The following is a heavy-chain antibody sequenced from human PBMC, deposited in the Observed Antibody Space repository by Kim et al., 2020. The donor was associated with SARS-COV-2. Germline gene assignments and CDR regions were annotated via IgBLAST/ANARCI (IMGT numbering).Heavy chain of an antibody. J-gene: IGHJ4*02. D-gene: IGHD3-16*02. CDR2: ISYDGSNK. Sequence: GGSLRLSCAASGFTFSSYAMHWVRQAPGKGLEWVAVISYDGSNKYYADSVKGRFTISRDNSKNTLYLQMNSLRAEDTAVYYCARVPLPPHYGFISLSFDNWGQGTLVTVSS. CDR1: GFTFSSYA. V-gene: IGHV3-30*04. CDR3: ARVPLPPHYGFISLSFDN.